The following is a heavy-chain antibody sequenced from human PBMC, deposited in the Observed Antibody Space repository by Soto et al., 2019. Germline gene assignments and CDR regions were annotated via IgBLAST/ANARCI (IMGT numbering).Heavy chain of an antibody. D-gene: IGHD6-13*01. CDR1: GGSISSGGYY. CDR2: IYYSGST. Sequence: SETLSLTCTVSGGSISSGGYYWSWIRQHPGKGLEWIGYIYYSGSTYYNPPLKSRVTISVDTSKNQFSLKLSSVTAADTAVYYCARTPLAHSSSWYRAPYGMDVWGQGTTVTVSS. J-gene: IGHJ6*02. CDR3: ARTPLAHSSSWYRAPYGMDV. V-gene: IGHV4-31*03.